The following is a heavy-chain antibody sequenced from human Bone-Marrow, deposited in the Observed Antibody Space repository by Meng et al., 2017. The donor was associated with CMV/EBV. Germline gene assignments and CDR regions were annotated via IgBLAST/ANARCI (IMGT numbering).Heavy chain of an antibody. J-gene: IGHJ5*02. V-gene: IGHV1-2*02. D-gene: IGHD3-16*01. CDR3: ARVQTERGMGSNWFDP. CDR2: INPNSGGT. CDR1: GYTFTGYY. Sequence: ASVKVSCKASGYTFTGYYMHWVRQAPGQGLEWMGWINPNSGGTNYAQKFQGRVTMTRDTSIRTDYLELSRLRSDDTAVYYCARVQTERGMGSNWFDPCGQGTLVTVSS.